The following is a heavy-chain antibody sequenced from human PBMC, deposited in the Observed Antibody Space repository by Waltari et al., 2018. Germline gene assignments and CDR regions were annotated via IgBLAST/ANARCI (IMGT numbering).Heavy chain of an antibody. V-gene: IGHV3-23*03. Sequence: EVQLLESGGGLVQPGGSLRLSCAASGFFFSSYTMHWVRQAPGKGLELVSSFHGGGDTDYADSVRCRFIISRDNSKNMLYLQMNSLRPEDTAVYYCAKGFDRASFDSWGQGALVTVSS. CDR3: AKGFDRASFDS. CDR2: FHGGGDT. CDR1: GFFFSSYT. J-gene: IGHJ4*02. D-gene: IGHD3-22*01.